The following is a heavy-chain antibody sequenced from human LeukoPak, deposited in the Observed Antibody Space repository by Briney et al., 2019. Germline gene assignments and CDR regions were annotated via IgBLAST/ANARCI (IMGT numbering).Heavy chain of an antibody. CDR3: ARDTPYGSGSYFDY. V-gene: IGHV1-18*01. Sequence: GASVKVYCKASGSTFTSYGISWVRKAPGQGLEWREWISDYNGNTNYAQKLQGRVTMTTDTSTSTAYMELRSLRSDDTAVYYCARDTPYGSGSYFDYWGQGTLVTVSS. J-gene: IGHJ4*02. D-gene: IGHD3-10*01. CDR2: ISDYNGNT. CDR1: GSTFTSYG.